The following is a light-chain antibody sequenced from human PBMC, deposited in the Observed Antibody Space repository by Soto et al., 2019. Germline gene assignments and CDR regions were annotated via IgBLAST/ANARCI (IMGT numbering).Light chain of an antibody. Sequence: QAVVTQEPSLTVSPGVTVTLTCGSSTGAVTNGHYPYWFQHKPGQAPRTLIYDTTNRHSWTPARFSGSLLGGKAALTLSGAQPEDEAEYYCLLSYNGPYVFGTGKKVTV. CDR1: TGAVTNGHY. CDR2: DTT. J-gene: IGLJ1*01. V-gene: IGLV7-46*01. CDR3: LLSYNGPYV.